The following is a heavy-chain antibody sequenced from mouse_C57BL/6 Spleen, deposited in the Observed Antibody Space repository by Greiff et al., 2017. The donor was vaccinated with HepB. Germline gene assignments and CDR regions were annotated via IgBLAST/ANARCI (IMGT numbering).Heavy chain of an antibody. Sequence: DVMLVESGGGLVKPGGSLKLSCAASGFTFSSYTMSWVRQTPEKRLEWVATISGGGGNTYYPDSVTGRFTISRDNAKNTLYLQMSRLRSEDTALYYCARMRDYDWFAYWGQGTLVTVSA. CDR3: ARMRDYDWFAY. CDR1: GFTFSSYT. D-gene: IGHD2-4*01. CDR2: ISGGGGNT. V-gene: IGHV5-9*01. J-gene: IGHJ3*01.